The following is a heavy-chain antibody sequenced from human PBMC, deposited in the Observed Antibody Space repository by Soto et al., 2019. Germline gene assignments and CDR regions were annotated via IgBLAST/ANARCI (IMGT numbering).Heavy chain of an antibody. CDR2: ISDSGGLT. J-gene: IGHJ3*02. D-gene: IGHD6-6*01. CDR1: GFAFSSHP. CDR3: ARRAFGSSRTFDI. V-gene: IGHV3-23*01. Sequence: GESLKISCAASGFAFSSHPMSWVRQAPEKGLEWVSGISDSGGLTYNADSVKGRFTISRDNSKNTLYLQMNSLRAEDTAVYYCARRAFGSSRTFDIWGQGTMVT.